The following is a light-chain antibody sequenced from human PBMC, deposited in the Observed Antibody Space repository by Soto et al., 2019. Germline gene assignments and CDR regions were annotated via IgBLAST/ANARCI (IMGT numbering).Light chain of an antibody. CDR2: GNS. Sequence: QPVLTQPPSVSGAPGQRVTISCTGSSSNIGAGYDVHWYQQLPGTAPKLLIYGNSNRPSGVPDRFSGSKSGTSASLAITGLLAEDEADYYCQSYDSSLRGAVFGGGTQLTVL. J-gene: IGLJ7*01. V-gene: IGLV1-40*01. CDR3: QSYDSSLRGAV. CDR1: SSNIGAGYD.